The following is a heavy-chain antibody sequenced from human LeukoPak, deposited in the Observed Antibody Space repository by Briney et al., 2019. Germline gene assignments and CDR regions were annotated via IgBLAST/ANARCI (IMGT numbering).Heavy chain of an antibody. D-gene: IGHD3-22*01. CDR2: IRSKDNNYAT. J-gene: IGHJ4*02. Sequence: GGSLKLSCAAPGITFSGFAMHWFAQASGKGLDWVGSIRSKDNNYATEYAARVQGSLTIYRDKRKTTAYLKMSSVKTADTAIYYCNYYYSRAGPRWGQGTLVTVSS. CDR3: NYYYSRAGPR. V-gene: IGHV3-73*01. CDR1: GITFSGFA.